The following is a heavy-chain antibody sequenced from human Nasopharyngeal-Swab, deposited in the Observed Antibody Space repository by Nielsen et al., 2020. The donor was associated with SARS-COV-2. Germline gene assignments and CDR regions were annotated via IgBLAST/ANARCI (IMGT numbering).Heavy chain of an antibody. D-gene: IGHD1-26*01. CDR3: ARGSDYRAFDI. Sequence: WIRQPPGKGLEWIGYIYYSGSTSYNPSLKRRVTISVDTSKNQFSLKVRSVTAADTAVYYCARGSDYRAFDIWGQGTMVTVSS. CDR2: IYYSGST. V-gene: IGHV4-59*01. J-gene: IGHJ3*02.